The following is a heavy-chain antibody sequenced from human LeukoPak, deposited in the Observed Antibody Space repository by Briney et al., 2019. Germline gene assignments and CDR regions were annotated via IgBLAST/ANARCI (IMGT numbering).Heavy chain of an antibody. V-gene: IGHV1-18*01. CDR3: ARIRADTYYDFWSGHGYFDY. J-gene: IGHJ4*02. Sequence: ASVKVSCKASGYRFTSYGISWVRQAPGQGLEWMGWISAYNVNTNNAQKLQGRVTMTTDTSTNTAYMELRSLRPDDTAVYYCARIRADTYYDFWSGHGYFDYWGQGTLVTVSS. D-gene: IGHD3-3*01. CDR1: GYRFTSYG. CDR2: ISAYNVNT.